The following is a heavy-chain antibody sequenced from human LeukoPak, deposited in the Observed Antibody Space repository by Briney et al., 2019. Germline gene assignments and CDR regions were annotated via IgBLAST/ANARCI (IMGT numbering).Heavy chain of an antibody. CDR1: GYHFSSYA. V-gene: IGHV3-23*01. J-gene: IGHJ4*02. CDR2: IRASNTDT. D-gene: IGHD2-2*01. CDR3: AKRYGNAWYQFDS. Sequence: PGGSLRLSCAASGYHFSSYAMNWVRQTPGKGLEWVSTIRASNTDTYYAASVKGRFAISRDDSKSTLCLQMSDLRAEDTALYYCAKRYGNAWYQFDSWGRGALVTVSS.